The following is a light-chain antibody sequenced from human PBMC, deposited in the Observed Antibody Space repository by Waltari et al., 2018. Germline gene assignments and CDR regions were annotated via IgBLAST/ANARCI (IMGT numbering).Light chain of an antibody. Sequence: DIVMTQSPDPLAVSLGARATINCKSSQSVLYSSNNKNYLAWYQQKPGQPPTLLIYWASTRESGVPDRFSGSGSGTDFTLTISSLQAEDVAVYYCQQYYSTPLTFGQGTKLEIK. V-gene: IGKV4-1*01. CDR2: WAS. J-gene: IGKJ2*01. CDR1: QSVLYSSNNKNY. CDR3: QQYYSTPLT.